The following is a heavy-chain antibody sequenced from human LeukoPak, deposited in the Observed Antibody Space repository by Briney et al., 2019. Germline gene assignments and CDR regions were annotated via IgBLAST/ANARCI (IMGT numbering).Heavy chain of an antibody. CDR3: ASRFCSSTGCTSTFEN. V-gene: IGHV3-74*01. J-gene: IGHJ4*02. Sequence: PGGSLRLSCAASGFTFSSHWKHWVRQAPGKGLVWVSRINSDGSSTAYADSVKGRFTISRDNAKNTLYLQMNSLRAEDTAVYFCASRFCSSTGCTSTFENWGQGTLVNVSS. D-gene: IGHD2-2*01. CDR2: INSDGSST. CDR1: GFTFSSHW.